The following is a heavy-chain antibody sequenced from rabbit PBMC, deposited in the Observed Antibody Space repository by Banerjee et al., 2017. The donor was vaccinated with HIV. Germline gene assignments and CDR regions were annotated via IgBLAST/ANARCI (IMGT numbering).Heavy chain of an antibody. J-gene: IGHJ6*01. V-gene: IGHV1S40*01. CDR1: GFSFSNGYV. Sequence: GFSFSNGYVMCWVRQAPGKGLEWIGCIYTDSSNTWYASWAKGRFTISKTSSTTVTLQMTSLTAADTATYFCARDLAGYGSDYGLWGPGTLVTVS. CDR3: ARDLAGYGSDYGL. CDR2: IYTDSSNT. D-gene: IGHD6-1*01.